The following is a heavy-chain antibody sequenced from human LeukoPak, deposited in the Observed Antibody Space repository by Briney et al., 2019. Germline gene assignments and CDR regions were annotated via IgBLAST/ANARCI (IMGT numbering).Heavy chain of an antibody. Sequence: GGSLRLSCAASGFIFNNYWMSWVRQAPGKGLEWVANIKQDGSEKYYVDSVKGRFTISRDNAKNSLYLQMNSLRAEDTAVYYCARDGRWFGELRDGFPDYWGQGTLVTVSP. V-gene: IGHV3-7*01. CDR1: GFIFNNYW. D-gene: IGHD3-10*01. CDR2: IKQDGSEK. CDR3: ARDGRWFGELRDGFPDY. J-gene: IGHJ4*02.